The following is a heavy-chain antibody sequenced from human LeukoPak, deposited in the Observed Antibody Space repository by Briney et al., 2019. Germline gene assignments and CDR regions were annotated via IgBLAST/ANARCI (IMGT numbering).Heavy chain of an antibody. Sequence: SETLSLTCAVSGYSISSSYYWSWIRQPPGKGLEWIGYIYYSGSTNYNPSLKSRVTISVDTSKNQFSLKLSSVTAADTAVYYCARADYDFWSGYYRGHFDYWGQGTLVTVSS. CDR3: ARADYDFWSGYYRGHFDY. D-gene: IGHD3-3*01. CDR1: GYSISSSYY. J-gene: IGHJ4*02. CDR2: IYYSGST. V-gene: IGHV4-61*01.